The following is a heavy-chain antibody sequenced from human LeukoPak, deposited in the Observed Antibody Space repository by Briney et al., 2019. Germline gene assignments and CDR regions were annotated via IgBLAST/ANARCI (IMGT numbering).Heavy chain of an antibody. D-gene: IGHD2-15*01. V-gene: IGHV1-69*04. J-gene: IGHJ6*02. CDR2: IIPIFGIA. Sequence: ASVKVSCKTSGGTFSSYAISWVRQAPGQGLEWMGRIIPIFGIANYAQKFQGRVTITADKSTSTAYMELSSLRSEDTAVYYCARDLHCSGGSCFSRYYYYYGVDAWGQGTTVTVSS. CDR3: ARDLHCSGGSCFSRYYYYYGVDA. CDR1: GGTFSSYA.